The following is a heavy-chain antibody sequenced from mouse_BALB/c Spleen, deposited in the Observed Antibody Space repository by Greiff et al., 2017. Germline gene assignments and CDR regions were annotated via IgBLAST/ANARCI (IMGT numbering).Heavy chain of an antibody. D-gene: IGHD2-12*01. CDR1: GFSLTSYG. J-gene: IGHJ4*01. V-gene: IGHV2-2*02. CDR3: ARRRHDGGGMDY. Sequence: QVHVKQSGPGLVQPSQSLSITCTVSGFSLTSYGVHWVRQSPGKGLEWLGVIWSGGSTDYNAAFISRLSISKDNSKSQVFFKMNSLQANDTAIYYCARRRHDGGGMDYWGQGTSVTVSS. CDR2: IWSGGST.